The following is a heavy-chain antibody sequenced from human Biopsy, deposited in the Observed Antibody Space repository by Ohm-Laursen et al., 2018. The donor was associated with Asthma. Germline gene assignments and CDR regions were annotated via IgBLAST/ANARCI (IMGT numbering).Heavy chain of an antibody. CDR3: AKDVFPGLELRQGPDY. CDR2: ISWNSGNI. Sequence: SLRLSCAASGFSFDDCAMHWVRQAPGKGLEWVSSISWNSGNIDYADSVKGRFTISRDNSRNTLHLQMNSLRAEDTAVYYCAKDVFPGLELRQGPDYWGQGTLVTVSS. V-gene: IGHV3-9*01. J-gene: IGHJ4*02. CDR1: GFSFDDCA. D-gene: IGHD1-7*01.